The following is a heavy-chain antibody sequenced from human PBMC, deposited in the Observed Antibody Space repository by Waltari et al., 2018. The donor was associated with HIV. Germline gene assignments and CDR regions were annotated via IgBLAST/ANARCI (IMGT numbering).Heavy chain of an antibody. Sequence: EVQLVESGGGLVKPGGSLRLSCAASGFTFSDAWMSWVRQAPGKGLEWVGRIKSKTDGGTTEYAAPVKGRFTISRDDSKNTLYLQMNSLKSEDTAVYYCIHSKVLARDEYWGQGTLVTVSS. J-gene: IGHJ4*02. CDR2: IKSKTDGGTT. D-gene: IGHD1-1*01. CDR3: IHSKVLARDEY. CDR1: GFTFSDAW. V-gene: IGHV3-15*01.